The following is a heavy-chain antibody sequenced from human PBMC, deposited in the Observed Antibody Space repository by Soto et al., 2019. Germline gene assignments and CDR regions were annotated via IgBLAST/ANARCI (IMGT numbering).Heavy chain of an antibody. CDR3: AREYLERGEIAYCGGDCYPHRPPAFDY. CDR1: GGTFSSYA. CDR2: IIPIFGTA. V-gene: IGHV1-69*13. D-gene: IGHD2-21*02. Sequence: GASVKVSCKASGGTFSSYAISWVRQAPGQGLEWMGGIIPIFGTANYAQKFQGRVTITADESTSTAYMELSSLRSEDTAVYYCAREYLERGEIAYCGGDCYPHRPPAFDYWGQGTLVTVSS. J-gene: IGHJ4*02.